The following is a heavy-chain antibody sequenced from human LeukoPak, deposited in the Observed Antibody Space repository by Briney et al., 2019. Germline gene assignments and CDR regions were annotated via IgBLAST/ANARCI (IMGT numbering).Heavy chain of an antibody. J-gene: IGHJ4*02. CDR3: WGVRVVTDFGY. V-gene: IGHV1-69*04. CDR2: IIPILGIA. D-gene: IGHD3-10*01. Sequence: ASVKVSCKASGVTFSSYAINWVRQAPGQGLEWMGRIIPILGIANYAQYFRGRVTITADKSTSTAYMELSSLRSEDTAVYYCWGVRVVTDFGYWGQGTLVTVSS. CDR1: GVTFSSYA.